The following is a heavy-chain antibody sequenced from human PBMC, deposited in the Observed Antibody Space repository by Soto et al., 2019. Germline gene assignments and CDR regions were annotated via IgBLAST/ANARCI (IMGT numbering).Heavy chain of an antibody. D-gene: IGHD1-7*01. CDR2: FDPEDGET. CDR1: GYTLTELS. CDR3: ATEASSVLELPYNWFDP. V-gene: IGHV1-24*01. Sequence: ASVKVSCKVSGYTLTELSMHWVRQAPGKGLEWMGGFDPEDGETIYAQKFQGRVAMTEDTSTDTAYMELSSLRSEDTAVYYCATEASSVLELPYNWFDPWGQGTLVTVSS. J-gene: IGHJ5*02.